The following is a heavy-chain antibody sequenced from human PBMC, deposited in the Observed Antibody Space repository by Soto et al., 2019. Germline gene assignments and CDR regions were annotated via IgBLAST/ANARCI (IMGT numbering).Heavy chain of an antibody. CDR1: GFTFSDHY. CDR3: VRSGDNYNLLDY. J-gene: IGHJ4*02. CDR2: SSNSGSFT. Sequence: GSLRLSCAASGFTFSDHYMSWIRQAPGKGLEWIGYSSNSGSFTRYADSVKGRFSISRDNAKNSLYLQINSLRGDDTATYFCVRSGDNYNLLDYWGQGTPVTVSS. V-gene: IGHV3-11*06. D-gene: IGHD1-1*01.